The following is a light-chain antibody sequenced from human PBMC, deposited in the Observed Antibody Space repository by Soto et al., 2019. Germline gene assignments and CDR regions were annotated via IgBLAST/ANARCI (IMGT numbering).Light chain of an antibody. CDR2: LGS. Sequence: DIVMTQSPLSLPIPPGEPASISCRSSQSLLHSNGYNYLDWYLQKPGQSPQLLIYLGSNRASGVPDRFSGSGSGTDFTLKTSRVEAEDVGVYYCMQPLQSWTFGQGTKVDIK. CDR1: QSLLHSNGYNY. CDR3: MQPLQSWT. J-gene: IGKJ1*01. V-gene: IGKV2-28*01.